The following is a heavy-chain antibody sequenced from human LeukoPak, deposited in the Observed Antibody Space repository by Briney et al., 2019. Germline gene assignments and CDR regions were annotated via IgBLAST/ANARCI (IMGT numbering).Heavy chain of an antibody. J-gene: IGHJ3*02. CDR2: ISGGSDAI. V-gene: IGHV3-23*01. Sequence: PGGSLRLSCAASGFTFSIYGMTWVRQVPGKGLEWVSGISGGSDAIYYADSVKGRFTISRDNSKNTLYLQMNSLRAEDTAIYCCAKVRSASRTSAFDIWGQGTRVTVSS. D-gene: IGHD6-13*01. CDR3: AKVRSASRTSAFDI. CDR1: GFTFSIYG.